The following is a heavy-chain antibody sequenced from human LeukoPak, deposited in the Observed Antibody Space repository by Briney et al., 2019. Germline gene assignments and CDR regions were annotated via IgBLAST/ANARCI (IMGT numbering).Heavy chain of an antibody. CDR3: ARGEYYYGSGSYPFDY. J-gene: IGHJ4*02. CDR2: IYYSGST. Sequence: SETLSLTCTVSGGSTSSYYWSWIRQPPGKGLEWIGYIYYSGSTNYNPSLKSRVTISVDTSKNQFSLKLSSVTAADTAVYYCARGEYYYGSGSYPFDYWGQGTLVTVSS. CDR1: GGSTSSYY. V-gene: IGHV4-59*01. D-gene: IGHD3-10*01.